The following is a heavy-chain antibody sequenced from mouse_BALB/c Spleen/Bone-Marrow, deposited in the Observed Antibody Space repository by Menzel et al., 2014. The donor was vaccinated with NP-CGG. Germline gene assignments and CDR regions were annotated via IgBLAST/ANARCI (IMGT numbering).Heavy chain of an antibody. V-gene: IGHV1S127*01. CDR2: IDPSDSYT. CDR3: TIYYRSFAY. D-gene: IGHD2-14*01. CDR1: GYTFTSYW. Sequence: QVQLQQSGAELVKPGASVKMSCKASGYTFTSYWMHWVKQRPGQGLEWIGVIDPSDSYTSYNQKFKGKATLTVDTSSSTAYMQLNSLTSEDSAVYYCTIYYRSFAYWGQGTLVTVSA. J-gene: IGHJ3*01.